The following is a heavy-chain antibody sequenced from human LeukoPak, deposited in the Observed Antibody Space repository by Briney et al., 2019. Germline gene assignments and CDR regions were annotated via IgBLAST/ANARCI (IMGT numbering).Heavy chain of an antibody. D-gene: IGHD2-15*01. CDR2: INSDGSST. CDR1: GFTFSSYW. Sequence: GGSLRLSCAASGFTFSSYWMHWVRQAPGKGLVWVSRINSDGSSTSYADSVKGRFTISRDNAKNTLYLQMNSLRAEDTAVYYYARDIVVVVAATRGYYYGMDVWGQGTTVTVSS. J-gene: IGHJ6*02. CDR3: ARDIVVVVAATRGYYYGMDV. V-gene: IGHV3-74*01.